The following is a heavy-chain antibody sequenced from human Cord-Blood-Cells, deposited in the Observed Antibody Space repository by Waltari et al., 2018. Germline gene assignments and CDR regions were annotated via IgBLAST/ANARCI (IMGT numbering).Heavy chain of an antibody. V-gene: IGHV1-2*04. J-gene: IGHJ2*01. D-gene: IGHD1-7*01. Sequence: QVQLVQSGAEVKKPGASVKVSCKASGYTFTGYYIHWVRQAPGQGLEWMGWINPNSGATNYAQKFQGWVTMTRDTSISTAYMELSRLRSDDTAVYYCARENSPYWYFDLWGRGTLVTVSS. CDR1: GYTFTGYY. CDR3: ARENSPYWYFDL. CDR2: INPNSGAT.